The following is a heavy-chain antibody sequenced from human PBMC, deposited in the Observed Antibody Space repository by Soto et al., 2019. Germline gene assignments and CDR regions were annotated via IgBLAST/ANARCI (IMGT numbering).Heavy chain of an antibody. Sequence: ASVKGSCKASGGSFISYIFTWGRQAPGQGLEWMGRSIPIQGRADYALKFQDRVTITADRSTQTVYMELRSLRPEDTALYYCAKSLVFVDHAYMDVWGKGTTVTVSS. CDR3: AKSLVFVDHAYMDV. J-gene: IGHJ6*03. D-gene: IGHD2-21*01. V-gene: IGHV1-69*02. CDR2: SIPIQGRA. CDR1: GGSFISYI.